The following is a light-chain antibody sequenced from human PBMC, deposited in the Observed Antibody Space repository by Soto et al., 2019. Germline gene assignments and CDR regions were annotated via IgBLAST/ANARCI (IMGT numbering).Light chain of an antibody. Sequence: QAPTSLFACGGVRITITCRASQSISSYLNWYQQKPGKAPKLLIYAASSLQSGVPSRFSGSGSGTDFTLTISSLQPEDFATYYCQQSCSTPLTFGGGTKVGIK. CDR3: QQSCSTPLT. CDR1: QSISSY. J-gene: IGKJ4*01. V-gene: IGKV1-39*01. CDR2: AAS.